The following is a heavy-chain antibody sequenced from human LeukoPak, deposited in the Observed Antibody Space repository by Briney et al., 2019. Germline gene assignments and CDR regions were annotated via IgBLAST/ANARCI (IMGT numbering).Heavy chain of an antibody. CDR1: EFSVGSNY. Sequence: GSLRLSCAASEFSVGSNYMTWVRQAPGKGLEWVSYISSSGSTIYYADSVKGRFTISRDNAKNSLYLQMNSLRAEDTAVYYCARSLGSSGYQDYWGQGTLVTVSS. CDR2: ISSSGSTI. V-gene: IGHV3-48*04. CDR3: ARSLGSSGYQDY. J-gene: IGHJ4*02. D-gene: IGHD3-22*01.